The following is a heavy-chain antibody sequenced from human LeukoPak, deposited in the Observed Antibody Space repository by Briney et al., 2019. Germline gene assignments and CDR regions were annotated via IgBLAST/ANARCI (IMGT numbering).Heavy chain of an antibody. V-gene: IGHV1-46*01. CDR2: INPSGGST. CDR1: GYTFTSYH. D-gene: IGHD5-24*01. J-gene: IGHJ3*02. Sequence: GASVKVSCKASGYTFTSYHMHWVRQAPGQGLEWMGIINPSGGSTSYAQKFQGRVTMTRDTSTSTVYMELSSLRSEDTAVYYCARDLKDGAFDIWGQGTMVTVSS. CDR3: ARDLKDGAFDI.